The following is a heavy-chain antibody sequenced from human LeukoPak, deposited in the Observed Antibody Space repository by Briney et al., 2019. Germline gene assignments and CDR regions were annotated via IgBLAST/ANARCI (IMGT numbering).Heavy chain of an antibody. J-gene: IGHJ6*02. D-gene: IGHD3-10*01. CDR3: AQGVDNYYYYGMDV. CDR1: GFTFSSYA. Sequence: GGSLRLSCAASGFTFSSYAMHWVRQAPGKGLEWVAVISYDGSNKYYADSVEGRFTISRDNSKNTLYLQMNSLRAEDTAVYYCAQGVDNYYYYGMDVWGQGTTVTVSS. V-gene: IGHV3-30*01. CDR2: ISYDGSNK.